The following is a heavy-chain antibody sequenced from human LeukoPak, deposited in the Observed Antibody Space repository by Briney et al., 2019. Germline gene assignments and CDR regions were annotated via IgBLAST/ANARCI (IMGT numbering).Heavy chain of an antibody. CDR3: TMGQGWRYGMDV. D-gene: IGHD6-19*01. J-gene: IGHJ6*02. CDR1: GGSFSGFY. CDR2: INHSGST. V-gene: IGHV4-34*01. Sequence: SETLSLSCAVYGGSFSGFYWSWIRQPPGKGLEWVGEINHSGSTKHNTYLKSRVTTSLEESKNRLSRKLNSVTGADTAVDYCTMGQGWRYGMDVWGQGTTLTVSS.